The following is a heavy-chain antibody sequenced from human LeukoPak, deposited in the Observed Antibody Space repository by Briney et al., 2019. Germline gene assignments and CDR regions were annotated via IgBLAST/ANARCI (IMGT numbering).Heavy chain of an antibody. CDR2: IKHSGST. J-gene: IGHJ3*02. CDR1: GGSFSGYY. CDR3: ARRTYYYDSSGSRGALDI. D-gene: IGHD3-22*01. Sequence: PSETLSPTSAVYGGSFSGYYWSCISQPPGKGLEWDGEIKHSGSTNYTSSLKSPVTISVDTSKNQFSLKLSSVTAADTAVYYSARRTYYYDSSGSRGALDIWGQGAMVTVSS. V-gene: IGHV4-34*01.